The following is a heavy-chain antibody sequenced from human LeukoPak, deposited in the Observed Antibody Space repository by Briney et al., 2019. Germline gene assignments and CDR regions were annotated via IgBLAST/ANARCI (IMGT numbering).Heavy chain of an antibody. CDR2: IRYDGSNK. CDR3: AKDKDYYDSSGFHHTGALDY. V-gene: IGHV3-30*02. CDR1: GFTFSSYG. D-gene: IGHD3-22*01. J-gene: IGHJ4*02. Sequence: PGGSLRLSCAASGFTFSSYGMHWVRQAPGKGLEWVAFIRYDGSNKYYADSVKGRFTISRDNSKNTLYLQMNSLTAEDTAVYYCAKDKDYYDSSGFHHTGALDYWGQGTLVTVSS.